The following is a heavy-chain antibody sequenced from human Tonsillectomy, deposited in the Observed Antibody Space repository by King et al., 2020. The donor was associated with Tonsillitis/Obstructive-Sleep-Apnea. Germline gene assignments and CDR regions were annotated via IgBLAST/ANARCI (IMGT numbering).Heavy chain of an antibody. Sequence: VQLVESGAEVKKPGESLKISCKGSGYSFSSYWIGWVRQMPGKGLEWRGIIYPGDSDTRYSPSFQGQVTISADKSISTAYLQWSSLKASDTAMYYCARNPRWLQSELDYWGQGTLVTVSS. J-gene: IGHJ4*02. CDR2: IYPGDSDT. CDR3: ARNPRWLQSELDY. CDR1: GYSFSSYW. D-gene: IGHD5-24*01. V-gene: IGHV5-51*01.